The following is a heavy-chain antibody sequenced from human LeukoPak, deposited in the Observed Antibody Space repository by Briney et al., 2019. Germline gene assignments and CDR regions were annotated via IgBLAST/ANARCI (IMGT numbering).Heavy chain of an antibody. CDR2: INPNSGGT. CDR3: AREVLVSPYYFDY. Sequence: ASVKVSCKASGSTFTGYYMHWVRQAPGQGLEWMGRINPNSGGTNYAQKFQGRVTMTRDTSISTAYMELSRLRSDDTAVYYCAREVLVSPYYFDYWGQGTLVTVPS. D-gene: IGHD4/OR15-4a*01. CDR1: GSTFTGYY. J-gene: IGHJ4*02. V-gene: IGHV1-2*06.